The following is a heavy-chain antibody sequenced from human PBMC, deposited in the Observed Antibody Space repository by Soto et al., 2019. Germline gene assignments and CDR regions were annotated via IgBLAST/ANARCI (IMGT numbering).Heavy chain of an antibody. CDR3: ARGATVTHSDY. V-gene: IGHV4-61*01. CDR1: GVSVNSGSFY. J-gene: IGHJ4*02. CDR2: VSYSGTT. Sequence: QVLLQESGPGLVKPSETLSLTCTVSGVSVNSGSFYWTWIRQPPGKGMGWIGFVSYSGTTKYNAYLKSRVTISVDTSRSQISLKVSSVTAADTAVYYCARGATVTHSDYWGQGTLVSVSS. D-gene: IGHD4-17*01.